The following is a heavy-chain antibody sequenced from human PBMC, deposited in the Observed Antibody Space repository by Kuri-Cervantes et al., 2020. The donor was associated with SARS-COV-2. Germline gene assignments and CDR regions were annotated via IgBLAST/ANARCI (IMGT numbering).Heavy chain of an antibody. Sequence: GEPLKISCAASGFTFSGSAMHWVRQASGKGLEWVSSISSSSSYIYYADSVKGRFTISRDNSKNTLYLQMNSLRAEDTAVYYCAKVQGNGENAFDIWGQGTMVTVSS. CDR1: GFTFSGSA. V-gene: IGHV3-21*04. CDR3: AKVQGNGENAFDI. CDR2: ISSSSSYI. D-gene: IGHD3-10*01. J-gene: IGHJ3*02.